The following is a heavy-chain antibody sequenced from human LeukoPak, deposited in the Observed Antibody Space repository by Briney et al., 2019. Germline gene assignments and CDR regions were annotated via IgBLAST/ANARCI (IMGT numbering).Heavy chain of an antibody. V-gene: IGHV3-7*01. D-gene: IGHD4-17*01. Sequence: AGSLRLSCAASGFTFSSSWMSWVRQAPGKGLEWVANIKHDGSEKYYVESVKGRFTISRDNAKNSLYLQMSSLRAEDTAVYYCGALYGGFDPWGQGTLVTVSS. CDR1: GFTFSSSW. CDR2: IKHDGSEK. J-gene: IGHJ5*02. CDR3: GALYGGFDP.